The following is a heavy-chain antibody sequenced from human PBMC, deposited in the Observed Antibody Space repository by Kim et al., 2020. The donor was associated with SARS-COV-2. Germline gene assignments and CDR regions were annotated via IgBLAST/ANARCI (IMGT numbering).Heavy chain of an antibody. Sequence: KSRVTISVDTSKNQFSLKLSSVTAADTAVYYCARGPVFTMVRGVIPWFDPWGQGTLVTVSS. CDR3: ARGPVFTMVRGVIPWFDP. D-gene: IGHD3-10*01. V-gene: IGHV4-34*01. J-gene: IGHJ5*02.